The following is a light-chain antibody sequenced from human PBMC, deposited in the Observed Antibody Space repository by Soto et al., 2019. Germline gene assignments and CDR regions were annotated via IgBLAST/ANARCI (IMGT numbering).Light chain of an antibody. CDR1: QSIHTS. CDR3: QHYKTWPLA. Sequence: TQSPATLSLSPGERATLSCRASQSIHTSLAWYQQKSGKPPRLVIYDSYIRATGVPARFSGTRSGTEFTLTISGLQSEDFAIYYCQHYKTWPLAFGGGTKVDIK. J-gene: IGKJ4*01. V-gene: IGKV3-15*01. CDR2: DSY.